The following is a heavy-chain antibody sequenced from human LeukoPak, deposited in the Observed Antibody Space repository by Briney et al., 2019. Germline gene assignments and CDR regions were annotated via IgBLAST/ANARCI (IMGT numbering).Heavy chain of an antibody. Sequence: SETLSLTCSVSDGSIISSNYYWGWVRQPPGKGLEWIGSIYQSGSGSSYYNPSLKSRVTIFGDTSKNQFFLRLSSVTAADTAVYYCASTLRFLPYRRFDYWGQGTLVTVPS. CDR2: IYQSGSGSS. J-gene: IGHJ4*02. CDR1: DGSIISSNYY. D-gene: IGHD3-3*01. V-gene: IGHV4-39*01. CDR3: ASTLRFLPYRRFDY.